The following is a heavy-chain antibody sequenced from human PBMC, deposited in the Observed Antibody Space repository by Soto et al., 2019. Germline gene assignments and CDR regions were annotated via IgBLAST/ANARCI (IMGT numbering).Heavy chain of an antibody. CDR3: ARSGAGSGWL. CDR1: GGSVSSGRYY. CDR2: IYYSGRT. V-gene: IGHV4-61*01. J-gene: IGHJ4*02. D-gene: IGHD6-19*01. Sequence: QVQLQESGPGLVKPSETLSLTCTVSGGSVSSGRYYWSWSRQPPGKGLEWIGYIYYSGRTSYNSSLKSRVTISVDPSKNQSSLKLSSVTAADTAIYYCARSGAGSGWLGGQGTLVTVSS.